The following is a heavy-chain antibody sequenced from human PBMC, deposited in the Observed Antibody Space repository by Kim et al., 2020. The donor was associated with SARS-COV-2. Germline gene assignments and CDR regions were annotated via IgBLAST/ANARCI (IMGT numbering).Heavy chain of an antibody. CDR3: ARDERDSSGWANWFDP. CDR2: IYYSGST. Sequence: SETLSLTCTVSGGSISSYYWSWTRQPPGKGLEWIGYIYYSGSTNYNPSLKSRVTISVDTSKNQFSLKLSSVTAADTAVYYCARDERDSSGWANWFDPWGQGTLVTVSS. V-gene: IGHV4-59*13. CDR1: GGSISSYY. D-gene: IGHD6-19*01. J-gene: IGHJ5*02.